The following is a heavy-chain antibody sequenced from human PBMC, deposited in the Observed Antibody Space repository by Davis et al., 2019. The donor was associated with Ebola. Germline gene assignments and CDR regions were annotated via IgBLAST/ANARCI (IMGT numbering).Heavy chain of an antibody. V-gene: IGHV3-30*02. J-gene: IGHJ3*02. CDR2: IRYDGSNK. D-gene: IGHD4-23*01. Sequence: GESLKIPCAASGFTFSNFGMHWVRQVPGNGLEWVAFIRYDGSNKYYADSVKGRFIISRDNSKSTLFLRLSNLRDEDTAVYHCAKDLDYGGNSNAFDIWGQGTMVTVSS. CDR1: GFTFSNFG. CDR3: AKDLDYGGNSNAFDI.